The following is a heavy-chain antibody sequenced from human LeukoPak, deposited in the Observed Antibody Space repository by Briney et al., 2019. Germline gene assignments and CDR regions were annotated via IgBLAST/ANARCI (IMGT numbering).Heavy chain of an antibody. CDR3: AREDTGAFDI. D-gene: IGHD5-18*01. J-gene: IGHJ3*02. Sequence: GGSLSLSCAASGFTFSHYAMIWVRQAPGKGLEWVSAIRGTFHTEYTDSVKDRFAISRDNSKNTLYLQMNSLRAEDTAVYYCAREDTGAFDIWGQGTMVTVSS. CDR2: IRGTFHT. V-gene: IGHV3-23*01. CDR1: GFTFSHYA.